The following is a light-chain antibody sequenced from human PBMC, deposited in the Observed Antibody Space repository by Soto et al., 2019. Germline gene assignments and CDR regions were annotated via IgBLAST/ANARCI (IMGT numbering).Light chain of an antibody. CDR2: GRX. J-gene: IGKJ1*01. V-gene: IGKV3-20*01. CDR1: QSVSSSY. Sequence: IVLTQSPCTLSLSPGESATLSCRATQSVSSSYLAWYKQKPGQAPRILXXGRXSRATGIPERFIGSGSGKDFTLTISRLEPEYFAVYYCQQYDTSPAWTFGQGTKVDIK. CDR3: QQYDTSPAWT.